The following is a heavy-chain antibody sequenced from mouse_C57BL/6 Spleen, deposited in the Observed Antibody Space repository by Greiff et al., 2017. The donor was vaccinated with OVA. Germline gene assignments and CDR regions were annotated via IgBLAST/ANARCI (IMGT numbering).Heavy chain of an antibody. CDR2: ILPGSGST. D-gene: IGHD1-1*01. J-gene: IGHJ2*01. V-gene: IGHV1-9*01. CDR3: ARWDYSGSSYEYYFDY. Sequence: QVQLKESGAELMKPGASVKLSCKATGYTFTGYWIEWVKQRPGHGLEWIGEILPGSGSTNYNEKFKGKATFTADTSSNTAYMQLSSLTTEDSAIYYCARWDYSGSSYEYYFDYWGQGTTLTVSS. CDR1: GYTFTGYW.